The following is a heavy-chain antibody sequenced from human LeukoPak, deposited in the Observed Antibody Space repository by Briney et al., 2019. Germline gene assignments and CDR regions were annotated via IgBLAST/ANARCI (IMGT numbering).Heavy chain of an antibody. Sequence: PGGSLRLSCAASGLTFDLYAMSWFRQAPGKGLEWVSSVSSSGDSAYYADSVKGRFTISRENSKSTLYLQMNSLRAEDTAVYYCAKDLSRYDIWGAEANYYGMDVWGQGTTVTVSS. CDR3: AKDLSRYDIWGAEANYYGMDV. D-gene: IGHD3-9*01. CDR2: VSSSGDSA. J-gene: IGHJ6*02. CDR1: GLTFDLYA. V-gene: IGHV3-23*01.